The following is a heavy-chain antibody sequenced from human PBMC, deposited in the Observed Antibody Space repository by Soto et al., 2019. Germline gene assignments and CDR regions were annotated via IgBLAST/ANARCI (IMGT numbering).Heavy chain of an antibody. V-gene: IGHV3-7*03. J-gene: IGHJ1*01. Sequence: QSGGSLRLSCAASGFTFTNYWMSWVRQAPGKGLEWVANIKQDGSEKYYVDSVKGRFTISRDNAKNSLYLQMNSLRAEDTAVYYCARDKEVGATYFQHWGHGTLVTVSS. D-gene: IGHD1-26*01. CDR1: GFTFTNYW. CDR3: ARDKEVGATYFQH. CDR2: IKQDGSEK.